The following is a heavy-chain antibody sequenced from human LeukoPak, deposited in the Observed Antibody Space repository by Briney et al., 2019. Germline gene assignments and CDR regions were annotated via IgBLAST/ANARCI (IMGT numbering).Heavy chain of an antibody. CDR3: ARGSSGYYYANIDY. J-gene: IGHJ4*02. Sequence: ASVKVSCKASGGTFSSYAISWVRQAPGQGLEWMGGIIPIFGTANYAQKFQGRVTITADKSTSTAYMELSSLRSEDTAVYYCARGSSGYYYANIDYWGQGTLVTVSS. D-gene: IGHD3-22*01. V-gene: IGHV1-69*06. CDR2: IIPIFGTA. CDR1: GGTFSSYA.